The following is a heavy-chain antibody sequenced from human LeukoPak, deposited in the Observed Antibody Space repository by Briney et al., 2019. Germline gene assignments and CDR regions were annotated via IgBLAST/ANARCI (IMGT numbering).Heavy chain of an antibody. CDR1: GLTFSRDW. CDR2: IRQEGGET. CDR3: ATYSSLNTREFQY. D-gene: IGHD3-22*01. J-gene: IGHJ1*01. V-gene: IGHV3-7*01. Sequence: PGGSLRLSCEASGLTFSRDWMGWVRQAPGKGLEWVANIRQEGGETYYGDCVKGRFIISRDNAKNSLFLQMNRLRAEDTAVYYCATYSSLNTREFQYWGQGTLVTVS.